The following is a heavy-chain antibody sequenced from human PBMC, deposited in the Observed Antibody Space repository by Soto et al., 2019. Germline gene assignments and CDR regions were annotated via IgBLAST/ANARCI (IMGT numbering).Heavy chain of an antibody. CDR3: VKDESINWYSGHFRH. J-gene: IGHJ1*01. CDR2: INWNSGSI. D-gene: IGHD6-13*01. V-gene: IGHV3-9*01. Sequence: EVQLVESGGGLVQPGRSLRLSCAASGFTFDDYAMHWVRQVPGKGLEWVSGINWNSGSIGYADSVKGRFAISRDNAKNSLHLQMNSLRAEDTAVYYCVKDESINWYSGHFRHWGQGTPVTVSS. CDR1: GFTFDDYA.